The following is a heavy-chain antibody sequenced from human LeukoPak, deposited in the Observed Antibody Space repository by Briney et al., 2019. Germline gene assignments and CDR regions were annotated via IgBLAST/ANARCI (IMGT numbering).Heavy chain of an antibody. CDR3: ARGDDFSRDH. CDR1: GFTFSNFW. D-gene: IGHD1-1*01. CDR2: IHPEGNEK. Sequence: GGSLRLSCATSGFTFSNFWMSWVRQAPGRGLEWVANIHPEGNEKYHVESVKGRFTISRGNARNLLFLQMNGLRVEDTAVYYCARGDDFSRDHWGQGTLVTVSS. V-gene: IGHV3-7*04. J-gene: IGHJ4*02.